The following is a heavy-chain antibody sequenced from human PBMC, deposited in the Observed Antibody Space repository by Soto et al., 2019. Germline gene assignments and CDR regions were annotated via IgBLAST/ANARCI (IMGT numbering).Heavy chain of an antibody. V-gene: IGHV6-1*01. D-gene: IGHD3-22*01. CDR1: GDSVSSSSSA. CDR2: TYYRSKWYN. J-gene: IGHJ4*02. Sequence: RSQTLSLTFAISGDSVSSSSSAWNCISQSPSRGLEWLGRTYYRSKWYNDYAVSVKSRITINPDTSKNQFSLQLNSVTPEDTAVYYCARDRAYYYDSSGYRGFDYWGQGTLVTVSS. CDR3: ARDRAYYYDSSGYRGFDY.